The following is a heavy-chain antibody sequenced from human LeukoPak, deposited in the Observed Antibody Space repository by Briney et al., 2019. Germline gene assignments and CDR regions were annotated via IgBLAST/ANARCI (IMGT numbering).Heavy chain of an antibody. J-gene: IGHJ4*02. CDR1: GFTFSVYA. D-gene: IGHD5-12*01. V-gene: IGHV3-23*01. Sequence: GGSLRLSCAASGFTFSVYAMAWVRQAPGRGLEWLSVIGSGGGCANYAHSVKGRFTMSRDDPRNTVFLQMNSLRAEDTAIYYCATSGYSGYDSPTWGQGTLVTVSS. CDR2: IGSGGGCA. CDR3: ATSGYSGYDSPT.